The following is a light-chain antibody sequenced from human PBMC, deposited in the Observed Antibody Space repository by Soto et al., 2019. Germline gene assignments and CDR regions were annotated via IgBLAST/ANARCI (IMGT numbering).Light chain of an antibody. V-gene: IGKV3-15*01. CDR1: QSVSSN. Sequence: EIVMTQSPATLSVSPGERATLSCRASQSVSSNLAWYQQKPGQAPRLLIYGASTRATGIPARFSGSGSGTEFTLTISRLQSDVFVVYYCQQYNNVPWTFSQGNKV. CDR2: GAS. J-gene: IGKJ1*01. CDR3: QQYNNVPWT.